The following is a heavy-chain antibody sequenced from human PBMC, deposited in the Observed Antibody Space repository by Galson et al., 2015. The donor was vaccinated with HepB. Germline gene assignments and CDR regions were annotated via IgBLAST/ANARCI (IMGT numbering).Heavy chain of an antibody. Sequence: SLRLSCAASGFTFSSYDMHWVRQATGKGLEWVSAIGTAGDTYYPGSVKGQFTISRDNTANALFLVMNNLRGDDTGVYYCAKDRWTRRVALGGSDYWGQGTVVTVSS. J-gene: IGHJ4*02. CDR3: AKDRWTRRVALGGSDY. V-gene: IGHV3-13*01. CDR2: IGTAGDT. D-gene: IGHD6-19*01. CDR1: GFTFSSYD.